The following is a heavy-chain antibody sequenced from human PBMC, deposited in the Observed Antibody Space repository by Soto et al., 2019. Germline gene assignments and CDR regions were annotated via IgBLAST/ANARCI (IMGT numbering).Heavy chain of an antibody. CDR1: GYTFSTYG. Sequence: QVHLVQSGAEVKQPGASVKVSCKASGYTFSTYGITWVRQAPGQGLECMGWISAYNGNTNYAQKFQGRVTMTTDTSTSTAYMELRSLRSDDTAVYYCARFLYYFDNWGQGTLVTVSS. CDR3: ARFLYYFDN. D-gene: IGHD3-3*01. V-gene: IGHV1-18*01. CDR2: ISAYNGNT. J-gene: IGHJ4*02.